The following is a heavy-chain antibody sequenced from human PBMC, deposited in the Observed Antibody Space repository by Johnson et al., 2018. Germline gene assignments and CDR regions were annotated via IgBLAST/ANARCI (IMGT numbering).Heavy chain of an antibody. CDR1: GFTFGTSA. Sequence: QVQLVQAGGGVVQPGRSLRLSCAASGFTFGTSAMHWVRQAPGKGLEWVAAISYDANNKYYSDPLRGRFTSSRDKSKNTLSLQMTGLRTADTAVYYCARGSGYYGGTGYIDVWGKGATVTVSS. J-gene: IGHJ6*03. CDR2: ISYDANNK. V-gene: IGHV3-30*03. D-gene: IGHD4-23*01. CDR3: ARGSGYYGGTGYIDV.